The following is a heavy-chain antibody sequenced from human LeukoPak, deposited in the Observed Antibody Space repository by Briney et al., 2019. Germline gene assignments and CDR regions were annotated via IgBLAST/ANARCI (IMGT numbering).Heavy chain of an antibody. CDR3: ARPYSSGWSYDDY. D-gene: IGHD6-19*01. V-gene: IGHV3-11*01. Sequence: PGGSLRLSCAASGFTFSDYYMSWIRQAPGKGLEWVSYISSSGSTIYYADSVKGRFTISRDNAKNSLYLQMNSLRAEDTAVYYCARPYSSGWSYDDYWGQGTLVTVSS. CDR2: ISSSGSTI. CDR1: GFTFSDYY. J-gene: IGHJ4*02.